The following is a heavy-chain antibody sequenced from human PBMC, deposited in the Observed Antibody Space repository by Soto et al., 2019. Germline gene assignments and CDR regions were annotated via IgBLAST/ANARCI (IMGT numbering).Heavy chain of an antibody. Sequence: GASVKVSCKASGYTFTSYGISWVRQAPGLGLEWVGRINPIVSMSNYAQKFQGRVSMTTDTSTSTAYMELRSLRSEDTAVYYSAGSAPPIDYWGQGTLVTVSS. V-gene: IGHV1-18*01. CDR3: AGSAPPIDY. CDR2: INPIVSMS. J-gene: IGHJ4*02. CDR1: GYTFTSYG.